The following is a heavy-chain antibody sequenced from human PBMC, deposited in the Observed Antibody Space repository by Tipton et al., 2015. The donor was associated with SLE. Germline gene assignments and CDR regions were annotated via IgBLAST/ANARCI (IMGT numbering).Heavy chain of an antibody. CDR2: IYYSGST. CDR1: GGSISSSSYY. D-gene: IGHD6-19*01. J-gene: IGHJ6*02. Sequence: TLSLTCTVSGGSISSSSYYWGWIRQPPGKGLEWIGSIYYSGSTYYNPSLKSRVTISVDTSKTQFSLKLSPVTAADTAVYYCARALAVGYYYGMDVWGQGTMVTVSS. CDR3: ARALAVGYYYGMDV. V-gene: IGHV4-39*07.